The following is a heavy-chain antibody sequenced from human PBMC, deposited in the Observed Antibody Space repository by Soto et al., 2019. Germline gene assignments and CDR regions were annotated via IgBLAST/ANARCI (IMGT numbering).Heavy chain of an antibody. CDR2: IIASGTYS. CDR1: GFTFSDYA. V-gene: IGHV3-23*01. D-gene: IGHD4-17*01. J-gene: IGHJ3*01. CDR3: AKDPIGDYIGAFDF. Sequence: GGSLRLSCAASGFTFSDYAMTWVRQAPGKGLEWVSGIIASGTYSKYADSVNGRFTISRDNAKNTLYLQMNGLRVEDTAVYFCAKDPIGDYIGAFDFWCQGTM.